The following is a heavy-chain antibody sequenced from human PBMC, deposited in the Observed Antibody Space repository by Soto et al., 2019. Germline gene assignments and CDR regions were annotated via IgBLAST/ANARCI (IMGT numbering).Heavy chain of an antibody. CDR2: IYWDDDK. J-gene: IGHJ5*02. Sequence: QITLKESGPPLVKPTQTLTLTCTFSGFSLTTRGVGVGWIRQPPGKALECLALIYWDDDKRYSPSLQSRLSLTKDTSKNQVVLTMNNVDPVDTATYYCAHIPNYYQYDWFDPWGQGTLVSVSS. D-gene: IGHD3-16*01. V-gene: IGHV2-5*02. CDR3: AHIPNYYQYDWFDP. CDR1: GFSLTTRGVG.